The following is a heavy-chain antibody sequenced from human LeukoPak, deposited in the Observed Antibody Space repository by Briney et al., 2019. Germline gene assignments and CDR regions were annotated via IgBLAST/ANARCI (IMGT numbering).Heavy chain of an antibody. Sequence: SETLSLTCTVSGGSISSDYWSWIRQPPGKGLEWIGYIYYSGSTNYNPSLKSRVTVSVDTSKNQFSLKLSSVTAADTAVYYCAASIVVGYWFDPWGQGTLVTVSS. CDR1: GGSISSDY. CDR2: IYYSGST. V-gene: IGHV4-59*08. D-gene: IGHD3-22*01. CDR3: AASIVVGYWFDP. J-gene: IGHJ5*02.